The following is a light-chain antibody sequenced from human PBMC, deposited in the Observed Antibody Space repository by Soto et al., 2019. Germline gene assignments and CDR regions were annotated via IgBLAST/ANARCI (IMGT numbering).Light chain of an antibody. V-gene: IGLV2-11*01. CDR2: DVS. CDR1: SSDVGSYNY. CDR3: CSYTGSSPNYV. J-gene: IGLJ1*01. Sequence: QSVLTQPRSVSGSPGQSVTISCTGTSSDVGSYNYVSWYQQHPGKAPKVMIYDVSKRPSGVPDRFSGSKSGNTASLTVSGLQAEDEADYYCCSYTGSSPNYVFGTGTQLTVL.